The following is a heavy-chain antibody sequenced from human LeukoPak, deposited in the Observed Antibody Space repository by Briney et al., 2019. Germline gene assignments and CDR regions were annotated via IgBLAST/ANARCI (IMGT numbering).Heavy chain of an antibody. V-gene: IGHV4-34*01. CDR3: ARGNLFDY. D-gene: IGHD1-14*01. J-gene: IGHJ4*02. Sequence: SETLSLTCAVYGGSFSGYYWSWIRQPPGKGLEWIGEINHSGSTNYNPSLKSRVTISVDTSKNQFSLKLSSATAADTAVYYCARGNLFDYWGQGTLVTVSS. CDR1: GGSFSGYY. CDR2: INHSGST.